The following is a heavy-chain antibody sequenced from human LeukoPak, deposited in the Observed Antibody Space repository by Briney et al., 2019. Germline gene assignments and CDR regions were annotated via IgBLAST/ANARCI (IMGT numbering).Heavy chain of an antibody. CDR3: ARVAAVAEDYFDY. D-gene: IGHD6-19*01. CDR2: INHSGST. V-gene: IGHV4-34*01. Sequence: KPSETLSLTCAVYGGSFSGYYWSWIRLPPGKGLEWIGEINHSGSTNYNPSLKSRVTISVDTSKNQFSLKLSSVTAADTAVYYCARVAAVAEDYFDYWGQGTLVTVSS. J-gene: IGHJ4*02. CDR1: GGSFSGYY.